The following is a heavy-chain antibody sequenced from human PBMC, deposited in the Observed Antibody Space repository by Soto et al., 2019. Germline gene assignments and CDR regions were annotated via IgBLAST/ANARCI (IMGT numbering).Heavy chain of an antibody. D-gene: IGHD1-26*01. CDR3: ARSSWELLRYYYYGMDV. Sequence: SETLSLTCAVYGGSFSGYYWSWIRHPPGKGLEWIGEINHSGSTNYNPSLKSRVTISVDTSKNQFSLKLSSVTAADTAVYYCARSSWELLRYYYYGMDVWGQGTTVTVSS. CDR1: GGSFSGYY. V-gene: IGHV4-34*01. J-gene: IGHJ6*02. CDR2: INHSGST.